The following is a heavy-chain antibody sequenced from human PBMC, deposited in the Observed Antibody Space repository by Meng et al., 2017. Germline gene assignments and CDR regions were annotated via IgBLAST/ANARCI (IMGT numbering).Heavy chain of an antibody. J-gene: IGHJ5*02. CDR3: ARDKLKTFDP. CDR1: VDTFTSYY. V-gene: IGHV1-46*01. CDR2: INPSGGST. Sequence: VQLVQSGAKVKKPWTACKDSCKASVDTFTSYYMHWVRQAPGQWLEWMGIINPSGGSTSYAQKFQGRVTMTRDTSTSTVYMELSSLRSEDTAAYYCARDKLKTFDPWGQGTLVTVSS.